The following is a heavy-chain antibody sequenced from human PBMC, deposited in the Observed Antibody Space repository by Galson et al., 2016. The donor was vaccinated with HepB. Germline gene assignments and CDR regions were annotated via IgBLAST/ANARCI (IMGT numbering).Heavy chain of an antibody. J-gene: IGHJ4*02. CDR1: GGSISSTTYY. D-gene: IGHD2-2*01. CDR3: ARHHQHPNFDY. V-gene: IGHV4-39*01. CDR2: IYYSGTT. Sequence: ETLSLTCTVSGGSISSTTYYWAWTRQPPGKGLEWIGSIYYSGTTYYYPSLKSRVTISEDTSKNQFSLNLSSVTAADTAVYYCARHHQHPNFDYWGQGILVTVSS.